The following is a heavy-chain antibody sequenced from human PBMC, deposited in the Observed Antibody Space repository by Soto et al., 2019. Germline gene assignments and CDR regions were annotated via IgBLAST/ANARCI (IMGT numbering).Heavy chain of an antibody. D-gene: IGHD2-2*02. CDR2: IYYSGST. V-gene: IGHV4-30-4*01. CDR1: GGSISSGDYY. CDR3: ARVVDLATAIHRVDY. Sequence: PSETLSLTCTVSGGSISSGDYYWRWIRQPPGKGLEWIGYIYYSGSTYYNPSLKSRVTISVDTSKNQFSLKLSSVTAADTAVYYCARVVDLATAIHRVDYWGQGTLVTVSS. J-gene: IGHJ4*02.